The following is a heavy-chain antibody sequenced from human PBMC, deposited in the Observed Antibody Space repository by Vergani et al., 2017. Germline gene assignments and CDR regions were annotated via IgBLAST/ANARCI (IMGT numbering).Heavy chain of an antibody. V-gene: IGHV4-31*03. CDR3: ARVLNSQLGSYYFDY. J-gene: IGHJ4*02. CDR1: GGSITSGGYY. D-gene: IGHD1-1*01. Sequence: QVQLQESGPGLVKPSQTLSLTCTVSGGSITSGGYYWSWIRQHPGKGLEWIGYIYYSVSTYYNPSLRSRLNISVDTSKNQFALRLSSVTAADTAVYYCARVLNSQLGSYYFDYWGQGTLVTVSS. CDR2: IYYSVST.